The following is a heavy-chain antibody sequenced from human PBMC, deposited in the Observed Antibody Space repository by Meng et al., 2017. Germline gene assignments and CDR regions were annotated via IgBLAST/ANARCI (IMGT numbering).Heavy chain of an antibody. CDR2: INHSGSN. J-gene: IGHJ4*02. V-gene: IGHV4-34*01. Sequence: QVPLQTWGTALLKPSETLSLTCAAYGGSLNGYSWSWHSQAAGKGLEWIGEINHSGSNNYYPSLKSRVPLSVYTSKNQFSLKLSSVTAADTAVYYCARRGIAARPFYYWGQGTLVTVSS. CDR3: ARRGIAARPFYY. CDR1: GGSLNGYS. D-gene: IGHD6-6*01.